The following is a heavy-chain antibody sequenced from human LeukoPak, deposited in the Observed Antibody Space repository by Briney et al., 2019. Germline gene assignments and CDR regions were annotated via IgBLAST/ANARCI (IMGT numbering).Heavy chain of an antibody. CDR2: IRSKAYGGTT. J-gene: IGHJ4*02. CDR3: TRATMIVVVATGLVDY. Sequence: PGGSLRLSCTASGFTFGDYAMSWFRQAPGKGLEWVGFIRSKAYGGTTEYAASVKGRFTISRDDSKSIAYLQMNSLKTEDTAVYYCTRATMIVVVATGLVDYWGQGTLVTVSS. V-gene: IGHV3-49*03. D-gene: IGHD3-22*01. CDR1: GFTFGDYA.